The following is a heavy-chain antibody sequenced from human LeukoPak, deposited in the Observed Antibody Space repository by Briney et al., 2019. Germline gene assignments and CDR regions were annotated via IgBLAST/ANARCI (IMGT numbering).Heavy chain of an antibody. J-gene: IGHJ3*02. V-gene: IGHV3-23*01. Sequence: PGGSLRLSCAASGFTFSSYAMSWVRQAPGKRLEWVSRISGGGGTTYYAASVKGRFTISRDNAKNSLYLQMNSLRAEDTAVYYCARGVGANTDDFDIWGQGTMVTVSS. D-gene: IGHD1-26*01. CDR3: ARGVGANTDDFDI. CDR1: GFTFSSYA. CDR2: ISGGGGTT.